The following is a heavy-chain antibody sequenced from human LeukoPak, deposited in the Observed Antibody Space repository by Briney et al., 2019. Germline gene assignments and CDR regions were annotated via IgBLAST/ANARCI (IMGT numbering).Heavy chain of an antibody. D-gene: IGHD6-13*01. J-gene: IGHJ4*02. CDR2: IYYSGST. Sequence: SETLSLICTVSGGSISSYYWSWIRQPPGKGLEWIGYIYYSGSTNYNPSLKSRVTISVATSKNQVSLKLSSVTAADTAVYYCARDSLGDGGYSGSPFDYWGPGTLVTVSS. V-gene: IGHV4-59*01. CDR1: GGSISSYY. CDR3: ARDSLGDGGYSGSPFDY.